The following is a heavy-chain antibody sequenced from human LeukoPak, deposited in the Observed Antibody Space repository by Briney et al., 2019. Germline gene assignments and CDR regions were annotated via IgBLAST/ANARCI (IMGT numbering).Heavy chain of an antibody. CDR1: GYTLTYYY. D-gene: IGHD1-26*01. J-gene: IGHJ4*02. V-gene: IGHV1-46*01. CDR3: ARAWEVGATAPPGFDY. CDR2: INPSGGNA. Sequence: ASVKVSCKASGYTLTYYYMHWVRQAPGQGLEWMGIINPSGGNADYAQKFQGRVTMTRDTSTSTVYMELSSLRFEDTAMYYCARAWEVGATAPPGFDYWGQGTLVTVSS.